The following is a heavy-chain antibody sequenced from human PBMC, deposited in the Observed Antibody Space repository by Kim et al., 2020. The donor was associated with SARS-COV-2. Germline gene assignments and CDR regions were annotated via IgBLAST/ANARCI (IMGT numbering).Heavy chain of an antibody. V-gene: IGHV1-69*13. Sequence: SVKVSCKASGGTFSSYAISWVRQAPGQGLEWMGGIIPIFGTANYAQKFQGRVTITADESTSTAYMELSSLRSEDTAVYYCARGAPVVTAIPYAFDIWGQGTMVTVSS. CDR1: GGTFSSYA. CDR2: IIPIFGTA. CDR3: ARGAPVVTAIPYAFDI. D-gene: IGHD2-21*02. J-gene: IGHJ3*02.